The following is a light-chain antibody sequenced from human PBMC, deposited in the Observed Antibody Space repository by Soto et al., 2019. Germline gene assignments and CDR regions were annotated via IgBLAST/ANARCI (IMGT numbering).Light chain of an antibody. J-gene: IGLJ1*01. V-gene: IGLV2-14*01. CDR3: SSYTSSSTYV. CDR1: NSDVGAYNY. Sequence: QSVLTQPASVSGSPGQSITISCTGTNSDVGAYNYVSWCQQYPGKAPKLIIYEVSNRPSGVSNRFSGSKSGNTASLTISGLQAEDEADYYCSSYTSSSTYVFGTGIKVTVL. CDR2: EVS.